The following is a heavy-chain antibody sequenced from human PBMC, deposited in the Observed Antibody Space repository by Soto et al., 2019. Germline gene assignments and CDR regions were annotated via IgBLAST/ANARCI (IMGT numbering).Heavy chain of an antibody. CDR2: ISAYNGNT. CDR3: ARGGIAVADYYYYGMDV. CDR1: GYTFTSYG. D-gene: IGHD6-19*01. J-gene: IGHJ6*02. Sequence: ASVKVSCKASGYTFTSYGISWVRQAPGQGLEWMGWISAYNGNTNYAQKLQGRVTMTTDTSTSTAYMELSSLRSEDTAVYYCARGGIAVADYYYYGMDVWGQGTTVTVSS. V-gene: IGHV1-18*01.